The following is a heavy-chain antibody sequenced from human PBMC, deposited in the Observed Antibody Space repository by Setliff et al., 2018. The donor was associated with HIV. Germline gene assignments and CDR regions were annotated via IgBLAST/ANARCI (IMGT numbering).Heavy chain of an antibody. CDR1: GGSISGYY. Sequence: KASETLSLTCTVSGGSISGYYWSWIRQSPGKGLEWIGYIYSSGSTNFNPSLKSRVTLSIDTSKNQFSLNLTSMTAADTAVYFCERHGYYYDFIDIWGQGTVVTVSS. CDR3: ERHGYYYDFIDI. CDR2: IYSSGST. V-gene: IGHV4-4*09. J-gene: IGHJ3*02. D-gene: IGHD3-22*01.